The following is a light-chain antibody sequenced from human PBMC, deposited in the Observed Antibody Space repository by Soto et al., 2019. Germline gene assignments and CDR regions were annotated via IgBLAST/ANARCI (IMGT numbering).Light chain of an antibody. CDR1: SRVVGGYNY. V-gene: IGLV2-14*01. J-gene: IGLJ1*01. CDR2: DVS. Sequence: QFGRTRPASGSGAPGRPITIPCPGTSRVVGGYNYVSWYQQHPGKAPKLMIYDVSNRPSGVSNRFSGSKSGNTASLTISGLQAEDEADYYCSSYTSSSTGVFGTGTKVTVL. CDR3: SSYTSSSTGV.